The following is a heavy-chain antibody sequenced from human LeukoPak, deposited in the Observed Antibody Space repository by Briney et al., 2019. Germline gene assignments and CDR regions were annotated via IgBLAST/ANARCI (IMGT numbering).Heavy chain of an antibody. V-gene: IGHV1-18*04. Sequence: GASVKVSCKASGYTFTSYYMHWVRQAPGQGLEWMGWISAYNGNTNYAQKLQGRVIMTTDTSTSTAYMELRSLRSDDTAVYYCASNTYGSGSWYYYYMDVWGEGTTVTVSS. CDR2: ISAYNGNT. D-gene: IGHD3-10*01. CDR1: GYTFTSYY. J-gene: IGHJ6*03. CDR3: ASNTYGSGSWYYYYMDV.